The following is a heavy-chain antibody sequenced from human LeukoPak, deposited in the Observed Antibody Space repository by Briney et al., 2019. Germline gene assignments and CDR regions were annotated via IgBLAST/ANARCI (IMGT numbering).Heavy chain of an antibody. J-gene: IGHJ4*02. Sequence: SETLSLTCAVYGGSFSGYYWSWIRQPPGKGLEWIGEINHSGGTNYNPSLKSRVTISVDTSKNQFSLKLSSVTAADTAVYYCARGTSTLYYYDSSGYHYWGQGTLVTVSS. CDR2: INHSGGT. D-gene: IGHD3-22*01. V-gene: IGHV4-34*01. CDR3: ARGTSTLYYYDSSGYHY. CDR1: GGSFSGYY.